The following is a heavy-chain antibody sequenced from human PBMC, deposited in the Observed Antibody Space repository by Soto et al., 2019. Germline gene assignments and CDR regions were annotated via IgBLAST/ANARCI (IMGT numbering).Heavy chain of an antibody. V-gene: IGHV2-5*01. J-gene: IGHJ4*02. D-gene: IGHD3-22*01. Sequence: SGPTLVNPTQTLTLTCTFSGFSLSTSGVGVGWIRQPPGKALEWLALIYWNDDKRYSPSLKSRLTITKDTSKNQVVLTMTNMSPVDTATYYCAHSGSSYYDSSGYRTFDYWGQGTLVTVSS. CDR1: GFSLSTSGVG. CDR2: IYWNDDK. CDR3: AHSGSSYYDSSGYRTFDY.